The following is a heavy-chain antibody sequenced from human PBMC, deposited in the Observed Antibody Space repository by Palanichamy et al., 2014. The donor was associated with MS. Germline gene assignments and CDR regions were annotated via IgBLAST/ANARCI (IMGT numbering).Heavy chain of an antibody. D-gene: IGHD6-6*01. V-gene: IGHV3-23*01. CDR1: GFTFSSYA. Sequence: EVQLLESGGGLVQPGGSLRLSCVASGFTFSSYAMSWVRQAPGKGLEWVSAISASDGSTYYADSVKGRITISRDNSKNTLYLQMNSLRAEDTAVYYCAKNRGSSSLVGMDVWGQGTTVTVSS. CDR2: ISASDGST. CDR3: AKNRGSSSLVGMDV. J-gene: IGHJ6*02.